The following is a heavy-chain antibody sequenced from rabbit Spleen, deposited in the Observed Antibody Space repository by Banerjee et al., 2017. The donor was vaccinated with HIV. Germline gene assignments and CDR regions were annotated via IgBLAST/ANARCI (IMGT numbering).Heavy chain of an antibody. CDR1: GFSFTYGYV. Sequence: QEQLVESGGDLVKPGASLTLTCTASGFSFTYGYVMCWVRQAPGKGLEWLGCINIVTGSSSGFTYSATWATGRFTISKTSSTTVTLQMTSLTVADTATYFCARDTGTSFSSYGMDLWGPGTLVTVS. CDR3: ARDTGTSFSSYGMDL. D-gene: IGHD7-1*01. J-gene: IGHJ6*01. CDR2: INIVTGSSSGFT. V-gene: IGHV1S45*01.